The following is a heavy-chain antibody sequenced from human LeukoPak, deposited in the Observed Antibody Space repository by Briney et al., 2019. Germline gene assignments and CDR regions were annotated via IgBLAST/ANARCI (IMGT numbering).Heavy chain of an antibody. CDR2: IWYDGSNK. Sequence: PGRSLRLSCAASGFTFSSYGMHWVRQAPGKGLEWVAVIWYDGSNKYYADSVKGRFTISRDNSKNTLYLQMNSLRAEDTAVYYCARGGRHDYDGRPPDYWGQGTLVTVSS. CDR3: ARGGRHDYDGRPPDY. J-gene: IGHJ4*02. D-gene: IGHD4-23*01. V-gene: IGHV3-33*01. CDR1: GFTFSSYG.